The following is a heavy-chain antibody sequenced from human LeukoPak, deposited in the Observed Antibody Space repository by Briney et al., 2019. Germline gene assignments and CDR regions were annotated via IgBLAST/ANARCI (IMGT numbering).Heavy chain of an antibody. CDR3: ARLPDVSGWPFDY. CDR2: IRYSGRT. D-gene: IGHD6-19*01. CDR1: DDSISRDF. V-gene: IGHV4-59*01. Sequence: SETLSLTCTASDDSISRDFWTWIRQPPGKGLEWIGYIRYSGRTEYNPSLKSRVTISIQTSKNQFSLKLTSVTAADTAIYYCARLPDVSGWPFDYWCQGILVTVSS. J-gene: IGHJ4*02.